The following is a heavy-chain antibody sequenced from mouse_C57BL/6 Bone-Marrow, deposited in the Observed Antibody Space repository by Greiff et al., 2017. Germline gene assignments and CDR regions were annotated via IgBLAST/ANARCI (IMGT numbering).Heavy chain of an antibody. Sequence: QVQLQQSGAELVRPGTSVKVSCKASGYAFTNYLIEWVKQRPGQGLEWIGVINPGSGGTNYNEKFKGKATLNADKSSSTAYMQLSSLTSEDSAVYFCARYYHGDFDVWGTGTTVTVSS. D-gene: IGHD1-1*01. CDR2: INPGSGGT. V-gene: IGHV1-54*01. CDR1: GYAFTNYL. CDR3: ARYYHGDFDV. J-gene: IGHJ1*03.